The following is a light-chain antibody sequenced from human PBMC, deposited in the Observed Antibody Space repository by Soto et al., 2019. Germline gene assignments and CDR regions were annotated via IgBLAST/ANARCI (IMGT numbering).Light chain of an antibody. CDR2: GAS. J-gene: IGKJ5*01. CDR3: QHYAHNSPIT. Sequence: IVLTQSPATLSVSPGERATLSCRASQSVSSRLAWYQQRPGQAPRLLISGASSRATGIPDRFSGSGSGTDFTLTISRLEPEDFALYYCQHYAHNSPITFGQGTRLEIK. CDR1: QSVSSR. V-gene: IGKV3-20*01.